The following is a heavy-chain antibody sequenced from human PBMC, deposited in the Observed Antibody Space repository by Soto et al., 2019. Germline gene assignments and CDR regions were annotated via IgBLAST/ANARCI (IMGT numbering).Heavy chain of an antibody. CDR1: GFTFSSYA. J-gene: IGHJ4*02. D-gene: IGHD7-27*01. CDR3: AKASVGMWSDFDY. V-gene: IGHV3-23*01. Sequence: EVQLLESGGGLVQPGESLTLSCAASGFTFSSYAMSWVRQAPGKGLEWVSAISGGGGNTYYAESVKGRFTISRDNSKRTLYLHMNSLRAEDTAIYSCAKASVGMWSDFDYWGQGTLVTVSS. CDR2: ISGGGGNT.